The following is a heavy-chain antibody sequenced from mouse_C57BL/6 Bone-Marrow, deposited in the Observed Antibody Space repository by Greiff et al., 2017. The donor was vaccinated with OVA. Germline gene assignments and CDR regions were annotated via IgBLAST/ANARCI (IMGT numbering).Heavy chain of an antibody. Sequence: EVQRVESGGDLVKPGGSLKLSCAASGFTFSSYGMSWVRQTPDKRLEWVATISSGGSYTYYPDSVKGRFTISRDNAKNTLYLQMSSLKSEDTAMYYCAKLTFWYYGSSYYYAMDYWGQGTSVTVSS. CDR1: GFTFSSYG. D-gene: IGHD1-1*01. CDR3: AKLTFWYYGSSYYYAMDY. V-gene: IGHV5-6*01. J-gene: IGHJ4*01. CDR2: ISSGGSYT.